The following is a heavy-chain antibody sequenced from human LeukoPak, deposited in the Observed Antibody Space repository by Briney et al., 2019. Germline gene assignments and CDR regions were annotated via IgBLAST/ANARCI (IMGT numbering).Heavy chain of an antibody. CDR2: INPNSGGT. J-gene: IGHJ3*02. CDR3: AIGYSYGTEAFDI. CDR1: VYTFTGYY. D-gene: IGHD5-18*01. V-gene: IGHV1-2*02. Sequence: ASVNVSCKASVYTFTGYYMHWVRQAPGQGLEWMGWINPNSGGTNYAQKFQGRVTMTRDTSISTAYMELSRLRSDDTAVYYCAIGYSYGTEAFDIWGQGTMVTVSS.